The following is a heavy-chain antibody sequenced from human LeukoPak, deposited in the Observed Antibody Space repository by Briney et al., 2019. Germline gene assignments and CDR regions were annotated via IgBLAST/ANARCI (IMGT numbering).Heavy chain of an antibody. D-gene: IGHD3-10*01. CDR3: AKDSALLWFGEPHFDY. J-gene: IGHJ4*02. Sequence: PGGSLRLSCAASGFTFSSYAMSWVRQAPGKGLEWVSAISGSGGSTYYADSVKGRLTISRDNSKNTLYLQMNSLRAEDTAVYYCAKDSALLWFGEPHFDYWGQGTLVTVSS. CDR2: ISGSGGST. CDR1: GFTFSSYA. V-gene: IGHV3-23*01.